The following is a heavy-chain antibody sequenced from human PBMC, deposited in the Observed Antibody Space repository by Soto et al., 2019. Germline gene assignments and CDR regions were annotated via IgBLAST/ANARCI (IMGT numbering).Heavy chain of an antibody. V-gene: IGHV6-1*01. Sequence: PSRTLSLTCAISGDSVAGNSAAGKWSRRSPSRGLEWLGRTYYRSRWYNDYAVSVKSRITVTPDTSKNQFSLHLNSVTPEDTAVYXCAREFPYYVSSDSYLDYWGQGALVTVSA. D-gene: IGHD3-16*01. CDR2: TYYRSRWYN. CDR1: GDSVAGNSAA. CDR3: AREFPYYVSSDSYLDY. J-gene: IGHJ4*02.